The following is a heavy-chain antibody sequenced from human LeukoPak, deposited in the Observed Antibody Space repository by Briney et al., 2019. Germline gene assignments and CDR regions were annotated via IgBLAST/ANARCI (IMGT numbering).Heavy chain of an antibody. J-gene: IGHJ4*02. CDR3: AIRCSSYFDY. CDR2: IFSGEST. V-gene: IGHV3-66*01. CDR1: GITVTSNY. D-gene: IGHD6-6*01. Sequence: GGSLRLSCAASGITVTSNYMSWVRQAPGEGLEWVSIIFSGESTYYTDSVKGRFTISRDNSKNTLYLQMNSLRAEDTAVYYCAIRCSSYFDYWGQGTLVTVSS.